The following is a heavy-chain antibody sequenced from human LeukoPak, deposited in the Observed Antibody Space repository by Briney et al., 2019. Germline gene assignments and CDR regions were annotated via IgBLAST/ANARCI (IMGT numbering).Heavy chain of an antibody. V-gene: IGHV3-30*18. CDR3: AKERHSNGYGSYLDS. CDR2: VSRDGRNQ. D-gene: IGHD5-12*01. Sequence: GGSLRFSCAASGFSFNNYGMFWVRQAPGAGLEWVAFVSRDGRNQHLADSVKGRFTISRDNSQNTTYLQTNTLRTEDTAIYYCAKERHSNGYGSYLDSWGQGTLVTVSS. CDR1: GFSFNNYG. J-gene: IGHJ4*02.